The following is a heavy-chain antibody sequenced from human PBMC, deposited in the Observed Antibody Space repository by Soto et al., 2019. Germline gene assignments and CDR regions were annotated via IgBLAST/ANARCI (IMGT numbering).Heavy chain of an antibody. Sequence: GGSLRLSCTASGFTFGDYAMSWFRQAPGKGVEWVGFIRSKAYGGTTEYAASVKGRFTISRDDSKSIAYLQMNSLKTEDTAVYYCTSGYYYDSSGYERAGNFDYWGQGTLVTVSS. CDR1: GFTFGDYA. D-gene: IGHD3-22*01. CDR2: IRSKAYGGTT. J-gene: IGHJ4*02. CDR3: TSGYYYDSSGYERAGNFDY. V-gene: IGHV3-49*03.